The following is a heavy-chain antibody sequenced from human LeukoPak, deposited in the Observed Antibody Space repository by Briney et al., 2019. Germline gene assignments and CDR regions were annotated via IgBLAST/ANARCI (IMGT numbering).Heavy chain of an antibody. CDR2: ISGSGGLT. CDR3: ARDSGTTAGYYSDN. Sequence: GGSLRLSCAASGFTFNIYAMNWVRQAPGKGLEWVSGISGSGGLTDYADSVKGRFTISRDNSNNTLYLQMDSLRAEDTSVYFCARDSGTTAGYYSDNWGQGTLVTVSS. J-gene: IGHJ4*02. V-gene: IGHV3-23*01. CDR1: GFTFNIYA. D-gene: IGHD4-17*01.